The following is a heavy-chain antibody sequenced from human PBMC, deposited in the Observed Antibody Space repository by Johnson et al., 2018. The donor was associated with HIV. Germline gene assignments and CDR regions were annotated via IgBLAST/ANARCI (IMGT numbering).Heavy chain of an antibody. Sequence: EVQLLESGGGAVRPGGSLRLSCAASGFTFDDYGMSWVRQAPGKGLEWVGRIKSKTDGGTTDYATPVKGRFTFSRDDSKNTLYLDMKSLKTEDTGVYYCTTGYCGGGSGSCHAFDFWGQGTMVTVSS. CDR2: IKSKTDGGTT. V-gene: IGHV3-15*01. CDR3: TTGYCGGGSGSCHAFDF. CDR1: GFTFDDYG. J-gene: IGHJ3*01. D-gene: IGHD2-21*01.